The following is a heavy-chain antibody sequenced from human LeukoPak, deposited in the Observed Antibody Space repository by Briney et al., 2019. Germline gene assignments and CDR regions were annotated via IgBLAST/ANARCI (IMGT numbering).Heavy chain of an antibody. CDR2: ISYDGSNK. J-gene: IGHJ3*02. V-gene: IGHV3-30*04. CDR1: GFTFSSYA. Sequence: GGSLRLSCAASGFTFSSYAVHWVRQAPGRGLEWVAVISYDGSNKYYADSVKGRFTISRDNSKNTLYLQMNSLRAEDTAVYYCAREGRDGGAFDIWGQGTMVTVSS. CDR3: AREGRDGGAFDI. D-gene: IGHD3-16*01.